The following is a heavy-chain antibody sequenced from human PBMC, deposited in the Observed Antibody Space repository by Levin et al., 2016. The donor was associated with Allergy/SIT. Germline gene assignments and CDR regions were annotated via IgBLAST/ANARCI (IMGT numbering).Heavy chain of an antibody. V-gene: IGHV4-59*01. CDR1: GGSISSYY. CDR3: ARAPGNGLLSHFDH. Sequence: SETLSLTCTVSGGSISSYYWSWIRQPPGKGLEWIGYIFYSGSTSYNPSLKSRVTISVDTSKNQFSLKLSSVTAADTAVYYCARAPGNGLLSHFDHWGQGTLVTVSS. CDR2: IFYSGST. J-gene: IGHJ4*02. D-gene: IGHD1-1*01.